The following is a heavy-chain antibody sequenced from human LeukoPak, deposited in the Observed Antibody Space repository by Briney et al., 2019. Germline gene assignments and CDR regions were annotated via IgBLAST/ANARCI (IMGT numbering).Heavy chain of an antibody. Sequence: GRSLRLSRAASGFTFEEYGISWVRQAPRKGLELVSGINWHGGSTGYADSVKGRFTISRDNAKNSLYLQMNSLRAEDTALYYCARTRDFGVVINQAYYFDYWGQGTLVTVSS. J-gene: IGHJ4*02. V-gene: IGHV3-20*04. CDR2: INWHGGST. CDR3: ARTRDFGVVINQAYYFDY. D-gene: IGHD3-3*01. CDR1: GFTFEEYG.